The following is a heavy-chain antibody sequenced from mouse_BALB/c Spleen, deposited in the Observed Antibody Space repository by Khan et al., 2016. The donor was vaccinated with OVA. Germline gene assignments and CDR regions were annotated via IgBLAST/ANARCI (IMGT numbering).Heavy chain of an antibody. CDR1: GFSLSNYG. CDR3: ARETAYYGNYEAMDY. D-gene: IGHD2-10*01. V-gene: IGHV2-9*02. Sequence: QVQLKQSGPGLVAPSQSLSITCSVSGFSLSNYGVNWVRQPPGQGLEWLGIIWAGGSTNYYSALMSNMSIRKDNAKSEVFLKMNSLQTDDTAMYYCARETAYYGNYEAMDYWGQGTSVTVSS. J-gene: IGHJ4*01. CDR2: IWAGGST.